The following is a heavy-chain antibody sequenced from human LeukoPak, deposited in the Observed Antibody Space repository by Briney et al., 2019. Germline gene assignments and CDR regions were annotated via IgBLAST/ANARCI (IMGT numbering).Heavy chain of an antibody. Sequence: SETLSLTCAVYGGSFSGYYWSWIRQPPGKGLEWIGEINHSGSTNYNPSLKSRVTISVDTSKNQFSLKLSTVTAADTAVYYCARVLSGYSKSCGQRTLVTVSS. D-gene: IGHD3-22*01. J-gene: IGHJ5*02. CDR1: GGSFSGYY. CDR3: ARVLSGYSKS. V-gene: IGHV4-34*01. CDR2: INHSGST.